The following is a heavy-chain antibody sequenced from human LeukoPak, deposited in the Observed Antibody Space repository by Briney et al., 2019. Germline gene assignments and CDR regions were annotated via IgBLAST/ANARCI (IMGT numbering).Heavy chain of an antibody. V-gene: IGHV3-20*04. CDR1: GFTFDDYG. CDR3: ARLSGSYDAFDI. J-gene: IGHJ3*02. Sequence: GGSLRLSCAASGFTFDDYGMSWVRQAPGKGLERVSGINWNGGSTGYADSVEGRFTISRDNAKNSLYLQMNSLRAEDTALYYCARLSGSYDAFDIWGQGTMVTVSS. CDR2: INWNGGST. D-gene: IGHD1-26*01.